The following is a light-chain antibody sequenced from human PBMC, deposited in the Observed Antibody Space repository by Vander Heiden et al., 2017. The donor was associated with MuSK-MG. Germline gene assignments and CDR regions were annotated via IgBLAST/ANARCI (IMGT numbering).Light chain of an antibody. CDR2: KDS. CDR1: ALPRQY. J-gene: IGLJ2*01. V-gene: IGLV3-25*03. Sequence: SFELTQPPSVSVSPRQTARLTCSGDALPRQYAYWFQQKGGQAPRLVIYKDSERPSGIPERFSGSSSGTTVTLTISGGQAEDEADYYCQSADSSGTVVFGGGTRLTVL. CDR3: QSADSSGTVV.